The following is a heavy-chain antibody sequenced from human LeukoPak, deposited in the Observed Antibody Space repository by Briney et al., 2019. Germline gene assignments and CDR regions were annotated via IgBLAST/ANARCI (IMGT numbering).Heavy chain of an antibody. V-gene: IGHV4-4*02. CDR2: IYHSGST. D-gene: IGHD3-3*01. CDR1: GGSISSSNW. CDR3: VGDRSLTIFGGGGEENYYYYMDV. Sequence: SGTLSLTCAVSGGSISSSNWWSWVRQPPGKGLEWIGEIYHSGSTNYNPSLKSRVTISVDKSKNQFSLKLSSVTAADTAVYYCVGDRSLTIFGGGGEENYYYYMDVWGKGTTVTVSS. J-gene: IGHJ6*03.